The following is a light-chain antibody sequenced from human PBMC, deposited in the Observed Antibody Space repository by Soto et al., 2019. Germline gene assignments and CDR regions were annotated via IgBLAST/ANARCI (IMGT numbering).Light chain of an antibody. CDR2: DAS. V-gene: IGKV3-15*01. CDR3: QQYNNWPPWT. CDR1: QSVSSN. J-gene: IGKJ1*01. Sequence: EIVMTQSPATLSVSPGERATLSCRASQSVSSNLAWYQQKPGPAPRLLIYDASIRATGIPARFSASGSGTEFTITISSRQSEDVSVYYCQQYNNWPPWTFGQGTKVDIK.